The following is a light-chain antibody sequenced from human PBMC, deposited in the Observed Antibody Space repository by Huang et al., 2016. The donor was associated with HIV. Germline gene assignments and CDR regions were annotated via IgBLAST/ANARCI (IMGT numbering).Light chain of an antibody. CDR3: LQYYSVPQT. CDR1: QSVLYSLSKKNY. J-gene: IGKJ1*01. V-gene: IGKV4-1*01. CDR2: WAT. Sequence: DIVMTQSPDSLAVSPGERATINCKSSQSVLYSLSKKNYLAWFQQKPGRPPKLRIYWATTRESGVTDRFSGSGSGTDFTLTINNLQAEDVAVYCCLQYYSVPQTFGHGTKVEIK.